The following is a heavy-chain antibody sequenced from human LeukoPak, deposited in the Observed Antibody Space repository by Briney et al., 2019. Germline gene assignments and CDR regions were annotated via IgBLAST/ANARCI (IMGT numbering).Heavy chain of an antibody. CDR3: ARDRYCTNGVCQYSNYYYYMDV. CDR1: GDSISGFY. J-gene: IGHJ6*03. V-gene: IGHV4-59*12. D-gene: IGHD2-8*01. CDR2: IYHSGST. Sequence: SETLSLTCTVSGDSISGFYWNWIRQPPGKGLEWIGYIYHSGSTYYNPSLKSRVTISVDTSKNQFSLKLSSVTAADTAVYYCARDRYCTNGVCQYSNYYYYMDVWGKGTTVTVSS.